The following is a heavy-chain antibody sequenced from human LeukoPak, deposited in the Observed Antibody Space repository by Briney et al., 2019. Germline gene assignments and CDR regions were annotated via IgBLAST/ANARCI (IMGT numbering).Heavy chain of an antibody. CDR2: ISVYNGNT. V-gene: IGHV1-18*01. D-gene: IGHD2-2*01. CDR3: AREPIPEYCSSTSCLNYYFEY. Sequence: ASVKVSCKASGYTFNTYNINWVRQAPGQGLEWMGWISVYNGNTNYAQKLQGRVTMTTDTSTSTAYMELRSLRSDDTAVYYCAREPIPEYCSSTSCLNYYFEYWGQGTLVTVSS. CDR1: GYTFNTYN. J-gene: IGHJ4*02.